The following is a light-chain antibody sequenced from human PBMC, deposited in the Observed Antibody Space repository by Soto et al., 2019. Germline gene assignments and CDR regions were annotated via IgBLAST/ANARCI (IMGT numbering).Light chain of an antibody. V-gene: IGLV2-14*01. CDR3: QSYDIRLNGLT. Sequence: QSVLTQPASVSGSPGQSVTISCTGSSSDIYYYKFVSWYQKHPGKAPKLLVYVNTNRPSGVPDRFSGSTSGTIASLAITGLQAEDEADYYCQSYDIRLNGLTFGLGTKLTVL. CDR1: SSDIYYYKF. CDR2: VNT. J-gene: IGLJ2*01.